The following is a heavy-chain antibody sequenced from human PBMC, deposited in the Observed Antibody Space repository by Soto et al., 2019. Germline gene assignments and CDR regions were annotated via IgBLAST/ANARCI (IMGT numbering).Heavy chain of an antibody. CDR3: ARGRVTDYMDV. J-gene: IGHJ6*03. CDR2: IGTAGDT. V-gene: IGHV3-13*01. Sequence: GGSLRLSCAASGFTFSSYDMHWVRQATGKGLEWVSAIGTAGDTYYPGSVKGRFTISRENAKNSLYLQMNSLRAGDTAVYYCARGRVTDYMDVWGTGTMVTVFS. D-gene: IGHD3-10*01. CDR1: GFTFSSYD.